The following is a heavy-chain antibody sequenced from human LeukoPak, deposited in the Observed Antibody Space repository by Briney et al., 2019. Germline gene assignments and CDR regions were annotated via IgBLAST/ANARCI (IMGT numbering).Heavy chain of an antibody. J-gene: IGHJ4*02. D-gene: IGHD3-22*01. CDR3: AKDLWSWLSPLLVDY. V-gene: IGHV3-23*01. CDR1: GFTFSSYA. CDR2: ISASGGTT. Sequence: GGSLRLSCAASGFTFSSYAMSWVRQAPGKGLEWVSAISASGGTTYYADSVKGRFTISRDNSKNTLYLQMNSLRAEDTAVYYCAKDLWSWLSPLLVDYWGQGTLVTVSS.